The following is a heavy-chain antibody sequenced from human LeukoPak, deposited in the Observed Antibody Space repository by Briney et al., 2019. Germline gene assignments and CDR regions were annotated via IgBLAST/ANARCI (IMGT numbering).Heavy chain of an antibody. D-gene: IGHD3-22*01. CDR1: GYTFASYY. J-gene: IGHJ4*02. CDR2: INPSGGST. CDR3: ARAHRSYYYDSSGYYGY. Sequence: GASVKVSCKASGYTFASYYMHWVRQAPGQGLEWMGIINPSGGSTSYAQKFQGRVTMTRDMSTSTVYMELSSLRSEDAAVYYCARAHRSYYYDSSGYYGYWGQGTLVTVSS. V-gene: IGHV1-46*01.